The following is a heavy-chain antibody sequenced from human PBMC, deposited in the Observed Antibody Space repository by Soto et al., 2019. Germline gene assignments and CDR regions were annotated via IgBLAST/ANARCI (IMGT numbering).Heavy chain of an antibody. CDR2: ISSSGSTI. CDR1: GFTFSSYE. J-gene: IGHJ3*02. Sequence: GGSLRLSCAASGFTFSSYEMNWVRQAPGKGLEWVSYISSSGSTIYYADSVKGRFTISRDNAKNSLYLQMNSLRAEDTAVYYCASWYCSSTSCYDAFDIWGQGTMVTVSS. V-gene: IGHV3-48*03. CDR3: ASWYCSSTSCYDAFDI. D-gene: IGHD2-2*01.